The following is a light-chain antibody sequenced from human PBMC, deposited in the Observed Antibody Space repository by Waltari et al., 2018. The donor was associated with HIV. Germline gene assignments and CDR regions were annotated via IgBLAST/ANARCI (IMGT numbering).Light chain of an antibody. CDR3: QQYSSDPWT. CDR1: QSINMW. Sequence: DIQMTQSPSTLSASVGDNVTITCRASQSINMWLAWYQQQPGKAPKLLIYLASSLYAGAPSRCSVSAYGTDFALNISGLQPDDVATYSCQQYSSDPWTFGQGTKVEL. J-gene: IGKJ1*01. V-gene: IGKV1-5*03. CDR2: LAS.